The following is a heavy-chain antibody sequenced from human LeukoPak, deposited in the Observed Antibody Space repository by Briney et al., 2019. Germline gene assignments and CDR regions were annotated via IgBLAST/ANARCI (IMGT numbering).Heavy chain of an antibody. Sequence: KSSETLSLTCTVSGGSISSYYWSWIRQPPGKGLEWIGYIYYSGSTNYNPSLKSRVTISVDTSKNQFSLKLSSVTAADTAVYYCASGALHPFEYCYYGMDVWGQGTTVTVSS. V-gene: IGHV4-59*08. CDR3: ASGALHPFEYCYYGMDV. D-gene: IGHD4-4*01. CDR1: GGSISSYY. J-gene: IGHJ6*02. CDR2: IYYSGST.